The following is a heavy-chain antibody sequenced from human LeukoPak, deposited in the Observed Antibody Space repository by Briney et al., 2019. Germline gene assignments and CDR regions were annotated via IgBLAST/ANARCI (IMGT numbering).Heavy chain of an antibody. D-gene: IGHD3-16*01. CDR1: GGSFSGYY. Sequence: SSETLPLTCAVYGGSFSGYYWSWIRQPPGKGLEWIGEINHSGSTNYNPSLKSRVTISVDTSKNQFSLKLSSVTAADTAVYYCARRRARGGHHDAFDIWGQGTMVTVSS. CDR2: INHSGST. V-gene: IGHV4-34*01. CDR3: ARRRARGGHHDAFDI. J-gene: IGHJ3*02.